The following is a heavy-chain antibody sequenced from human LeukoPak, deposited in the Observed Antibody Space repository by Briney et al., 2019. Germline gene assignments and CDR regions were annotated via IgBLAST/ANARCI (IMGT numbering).Heavy chain of an antibody. CDR1: GFTFSSYG. D-gene: IGHD3-3*01. Sequence: PGGSLRLSCAASGFTFSSYGMHWVRQAPGKGLEWVAVIWYDGSNKYYADSVKGRFTISRDNSKNTLYLQMNSLRAEDTAVYYRARDLRKTHDFWSGYYTPYFDYWGQGTLVTVSS. CDR3: ARDLRKTHDFWSGYYTPYFDY. CDR2: IWYDGSNK. V-gene: IGHV3-33*01. J-gene: IGHJ4*02.